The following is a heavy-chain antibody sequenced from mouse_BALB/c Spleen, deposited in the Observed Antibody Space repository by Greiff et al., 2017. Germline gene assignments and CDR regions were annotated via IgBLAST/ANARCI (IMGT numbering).Heavy chain of an antibody. CDR3: ARWAPITTVVAHYFDY. Sequence: EVQVVESGGGLVKPGGSLKLSCAASGFTFSSYTMSWVRQTPEKRLEWVATISSGGGNTYYPDSVKGRFTISRDNAKNNLYLQMSSLRSEDTALYYCARWAPITTVVAHYFDYWGQGTTLTVSS. CDR2: ISSGGGNT. V-gene: IGHV5-9*03. D-gene: IGHD1-1*01. CDR1: GFTFSSYT. J-gene: IGHJ2*01.